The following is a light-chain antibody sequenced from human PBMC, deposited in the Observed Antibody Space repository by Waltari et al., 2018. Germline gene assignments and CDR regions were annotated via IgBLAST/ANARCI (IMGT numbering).Light chain of an antibody. CDR1: SSDVGGYIF. CDR3: SSYASSGTLV. Sequence: QSALTQPASVSGSTGRSITISCTGTSSDVGGYIFASWYQVHPGKVPKLIIYEVNRRPSGVSNRFSGSKSGNTASLTISGLQAEDEADFYCSSYASSGTLVFGSGTKVTVL. J-gene: IGLJ1*01. CDR2: EVN. V-gene: IGLV2-14*01.